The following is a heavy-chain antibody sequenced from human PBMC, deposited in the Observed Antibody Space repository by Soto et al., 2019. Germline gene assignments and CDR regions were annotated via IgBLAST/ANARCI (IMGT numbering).Heavy chain of an antibody. Sequence: PSETLSLTCTVSGGSISSYYWSWIRQPPGKGLEWIGYIYYSGSTNYNPSLKSRVTISVDTSKNQFSLKLSSVTAANTAVYYCARGPAGTIDYWGQGTLVTVSS. CDR1: GGSISSYY. CDR3: ARGPAGTIDY. D-gene: IGHD6-13*01. CDR2: IYYSGST. J-gene: IGHJ4*02. V-gene: IGHV4-59*12.